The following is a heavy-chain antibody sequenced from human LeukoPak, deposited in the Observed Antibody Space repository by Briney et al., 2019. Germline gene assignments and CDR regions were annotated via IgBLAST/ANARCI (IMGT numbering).Heavy chain of an antibody. J-gene: IGHJ4*02. CDR3: AKCGNSGCHLIDY. CDR2: ISGRTGGT. V-gene: IGHV3-23*01. D-gene: IGHD5-12*01. Sequence: GGSLRLSCTASGFTFNTNAMSWGRQAPRQGLEWVSAISGRTGGTYYADSANGRFTISRDNSKSTLYLQMDSLRAEDTAVYYCAKCGNSGCHLIDYWGEGTLVTVSS. CDR1: GFTFNTNA.